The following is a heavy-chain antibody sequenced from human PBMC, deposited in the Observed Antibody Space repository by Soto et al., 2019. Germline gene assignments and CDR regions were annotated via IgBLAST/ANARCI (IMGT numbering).Heavy chain of an antibody. CDR2: IYYSGST. V-gene: IGHV4-59*01. Sequence: PSETLSLTCTVSGGSISSYYWSWIRQPPGKGLEWIGYIYYSGSTNYNPSLKSRVTISVDTSKNQFSLKLSSVTAADTAVYCWARAYGGYADYWGQGALVTVSS. CDR3: ARAYGGYADY. J-gene: IGHJ4*02. CDR1: GGSISSYY. D-gene: IGHD5-12*01.